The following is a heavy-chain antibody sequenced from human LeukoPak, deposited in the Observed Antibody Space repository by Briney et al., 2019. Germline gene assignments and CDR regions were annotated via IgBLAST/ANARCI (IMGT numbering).Heavy chain of an antibody. J-gene: IGHJ4*02. Sequence: ASVKVSCKASGYTFTSYYMHWVRQAPGQGLEWMGIINPSGGSTSYAQKFQGRVTMTRDTSTNTVYMELSSLRSEDTAVYYCARGVAVLLWFGELWDWGQGTLVTVSS. CDR3: ARGVAVLLWFGELWD. D-gene: IGHD3-10*01. CDR1: GYTFTSYY. V-gene: IGHV1-46*01. CDR2: INPSGGST.